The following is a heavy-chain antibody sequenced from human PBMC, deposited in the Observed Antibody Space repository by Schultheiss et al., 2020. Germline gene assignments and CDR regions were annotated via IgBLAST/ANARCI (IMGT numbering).Heavy chain of an antibody. CDR1: GFTFTIYS. CDR3: ARGSYPPFYYYYGMDV. J-gene: IGHJ6*02. Sequence: GGSLRLSCAASGFTFTIYSMNWVRQAPGKGLEWVSSISSSSTIYYADSVKGRFTISRDNAKNSLYLQMNSLGDEDTAVYYCARGSYPPFYYYYGMDVWGQGTTVNGYS. V-gene: IGHV3-48*02. CDR2: ISSSSTI. D-gene: IGHD1-26*01.